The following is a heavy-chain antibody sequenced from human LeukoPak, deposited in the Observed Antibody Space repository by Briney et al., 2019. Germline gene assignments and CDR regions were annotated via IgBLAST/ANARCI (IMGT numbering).Heavy chain of an antibody. J-gene: IGHJ6*04. D-gene: IGHD6-13*01. Sequence: GGSLRLSCTASGFTFSSYWMHWVRQAPGKGLVWVSRINNDGSSTDYADSVKGRFTISRDNAKNTLYLQMNSLRAEDTAVYYCAREWQQLRIKMDAWGKGTTVTVSS. V-gene: IGHV3-74*01. CDR3: AREWQQLRIKMDA. CDR1: GFTFSSYW. CDR2: INNDGSST.